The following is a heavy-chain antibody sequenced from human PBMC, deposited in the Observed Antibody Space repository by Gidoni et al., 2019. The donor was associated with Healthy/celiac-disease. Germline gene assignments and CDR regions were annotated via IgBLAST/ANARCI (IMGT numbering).Heavy chain of an antibody. V-gene: IGHV4-31*02. CDR2: IYYSGST. J-gene: IGHJ3*02. CDR3: ARGAYYDSSGYYYPDAFDI. D-gene: IGHD3-22*01. Sequence: GHHQEWIGYIYYSGSTYYNPSLKSRVTISVDTSKNQFSLKLSSVTAADTAVYYCARGAYYDSSGYYYPDAFDIWGQGTMVTVSS.